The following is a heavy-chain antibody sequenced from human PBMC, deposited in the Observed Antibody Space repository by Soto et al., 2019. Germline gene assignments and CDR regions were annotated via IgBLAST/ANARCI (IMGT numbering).Heavy chain of an antibody. V-gene: IGHV1-18*01. CDR3: ARELEYCSGGSCYLDAFDI. J-gene: IGHJ3*02. CDR2: ISAYNGNT. Sequence: QVQLVQSGAEVKKPGASVKVSCKASGYTFTSYGISWVRQAPGQGLEWMGWISAYNGNTNYAQKLQGRVTMTTDTSTSTAYMELRSLRSDDTAVYYCARELEYCSGGSCYLDAFDIWGQGTTVTVSS. CDR1: GYTFTSYG. D-gene: IGHD2-15*01.